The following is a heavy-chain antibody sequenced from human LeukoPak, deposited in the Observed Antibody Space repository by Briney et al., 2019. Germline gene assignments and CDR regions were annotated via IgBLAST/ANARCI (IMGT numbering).Heavy chain of an antibody. CDR2: IKQDGSEK. J-gene: IGHJ5*02. CDR1: GFPFSRYC. V-gene: IGHV3-7*05. D-gene: IGHD1-26*01. CDR3: ARGWELET. Sequence: GGSLRLSCAASGFPFSRYCLSWVRQAPGKGLEWVANIKQDGSEKYYVDSVKGRFTISRDNAKNSLYLQMNSLRVEDTAVYYCARGWELETWGQGTLVTVSS.